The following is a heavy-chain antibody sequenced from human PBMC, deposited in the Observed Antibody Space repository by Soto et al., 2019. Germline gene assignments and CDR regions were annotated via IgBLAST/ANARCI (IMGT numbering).Heavy chain of an antibody. Sequence: ASVKVSCKASGYTFTKFHIHWVRQAPGQGLEWMGMIDPSGGVTMTTDTSTSTAYMELRSLRSDDTAVYYCASVAIFGVVIGAFDIWGQGTMVTVSS. CDR3: ASVAIFGVVIGAFDI. CDR2: IDPSGG. J-gene: IGHJ3*02. CDR1: GYTFTKFH. V-gene: IGHV1-46*01. D-gene: IGHD3-3*01.